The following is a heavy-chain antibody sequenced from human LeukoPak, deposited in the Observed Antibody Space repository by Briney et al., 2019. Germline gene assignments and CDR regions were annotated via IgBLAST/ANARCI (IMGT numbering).Heavy chain of an antibody. J-gene: IGHJ4*02. V-gene: IGHV3-30*18. CDR2: ISNDGSNK. D-gene: IGHD3-10*01. CDR1: GFTFSFQG. CDR3: AKSGSGKVDY. Sequence: PGRSLRLSCAASGFTFSFQGMHWVRQAPGKGLEWVAVISNDGSNKYYADSVKGRFTVSRDNSKNTLFLQINSLRAEDTAIYYCAKSGSGKVDYWGQGTLVTVSS.